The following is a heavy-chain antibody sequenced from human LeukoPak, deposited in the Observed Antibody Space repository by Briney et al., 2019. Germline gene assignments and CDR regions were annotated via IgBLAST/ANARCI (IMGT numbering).Heavy chain of an antibody. V-gene: IGHV4-34*01. J-gene: IGHJ6*03. CDR3: ARGAPEKTWIQLWLPNYYMDV. Sequence: PSETLSLTCAVYGGSFSGYYWSWIRQPPGKGLEWIGEINHSGSTNYNPSLKSRVTISVDTSKNQFSLKLSSVTAADTAVYYCARGAPEKTWIQLWLPNYYMDVWGKGTTVTVSS. D-gene: IGHD5-18*01. CDR2: INHSGST. CDR1: GGSFSGYY.